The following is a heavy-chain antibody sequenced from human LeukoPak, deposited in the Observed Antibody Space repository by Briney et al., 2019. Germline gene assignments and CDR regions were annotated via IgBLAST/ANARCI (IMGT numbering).Heavy chain of an antibody. CDR3: ARDVAAISY. Sequence: GGSLRLSCAASGFTFSDYYMSWIRQAPGKGLEWVSGINWNGGTTGYADSVKGRFTISRDNAKNSLYLQMNSLRAEDTAVYYCARDVAAISYWGQGTLVTVSS. V-gene: IGHV3-20*04. CDR2: INWNGGTT. D-gene: IGHD2-15*01. J-gene: IGHJ4*02. CDR1: GFTFSDYY.